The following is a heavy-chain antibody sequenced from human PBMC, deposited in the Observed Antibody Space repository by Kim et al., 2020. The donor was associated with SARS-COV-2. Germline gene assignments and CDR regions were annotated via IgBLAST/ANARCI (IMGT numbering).Heavy chain of an antibody. Sequence: GGSLRLSCAASGFTFSSYSMNWVRQAPGKGLEWVSYISSSSSTIYYADSVKGRFTISRDNAKNSLYLQMNSLRDEDTAVYYCARAPLREWELSHPYYLDYWGQGTLVTVSS. V-gene: IGHV3-48*02. D-gene: IGHD1-26*01. CDR2: ISSSSSTI. J-gene: IGHJ4*02. CDR1: GFTFSSYS. CDR3: ARAPLREWELSHPYYLDY.